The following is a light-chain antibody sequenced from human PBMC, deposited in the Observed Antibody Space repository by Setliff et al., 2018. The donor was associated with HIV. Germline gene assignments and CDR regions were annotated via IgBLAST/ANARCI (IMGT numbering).Light chain of an antibody. Sequence: QSVLTQPPSASGTPGQRVTISCSGSSSNIGNNYVYWYQQVPGMAPKLLISRNNHRPSGFPDRFSASRSGTSASLAISGLRSEDEADYYCGAWDDNLRGVFGGGTKVTVL. V-gene: IGLV1-47*01. J-gene: IGLJ2*01. CDR1: SSNIGNNY. CDR2: RNN. CDR3: GAWDDNLRGV.